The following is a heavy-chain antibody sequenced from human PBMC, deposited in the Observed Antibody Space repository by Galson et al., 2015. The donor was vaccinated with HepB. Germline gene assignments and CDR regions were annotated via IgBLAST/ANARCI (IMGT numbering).Heavy chain of an antibody. V-gene: IGHV3-23*01. CDR2: INDNGGRT. CDR3: TKDAGGSSSLFDY. Sequence: SLRLSCAASGSSFSSNGMSWVRQPPGKGLEWVSSINDNGGRTHYRDSVKGRFTVSRDNSRNTLFLQLTSLRAEDTAVYYCTKDAGGSSSLFDYWGPGTLVTVSS. CDR1: GSSFSSNG. J-gene: IGHJ4*02. D-gene: IGHD6-6*01.